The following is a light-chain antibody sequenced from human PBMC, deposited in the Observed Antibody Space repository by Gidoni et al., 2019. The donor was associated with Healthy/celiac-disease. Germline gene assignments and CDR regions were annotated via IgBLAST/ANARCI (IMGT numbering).Light chain of an antibody. CDR2: GAS. Sequence: IQVTQSPSSLSASVGDRVTVTCRAGQDIDTYLNWYQQRPGKAPKLLIYGASNLEDGVPSRFSGSGSGADFALTISSLQPEDSATYYCQQSYNTPTFGQGTKVEIK. CDR3: QQSYNTPT. V-gene: IGKV1-39*01. J-gene: IGKJ1*01. CDR1: QDIDTY.